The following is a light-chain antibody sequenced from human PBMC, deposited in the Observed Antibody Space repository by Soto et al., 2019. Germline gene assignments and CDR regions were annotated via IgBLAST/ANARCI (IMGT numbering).Light chain of an antibody. CDR1: QSVSSY. J-gene: IGKJ4*01. CDR2: DAT. V-gene: IGKV3-11*01. Sequence: EIVLTQSPAPLSVSPGERATLSCRASQSVSSYLAWYQQKPGQAPRLLIYDATNRATGIPSRFSGSGSGTDFTLTISSLEPEDFAVYYCQQRKNWPPLTFGGGTKVEIK. CDR3: QQRKNWPPLT.